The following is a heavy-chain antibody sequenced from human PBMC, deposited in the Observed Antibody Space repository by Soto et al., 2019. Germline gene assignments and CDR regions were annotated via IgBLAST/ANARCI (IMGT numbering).Heavy chain of an antibody. V-gene: IGHV4-39*01. CDR2: IYYSGST. D-gene: IGHD6-6*01. CDR3: ARPTRPLYSSSSLGAFDI. Sequence: SETLSLTCTVSGGSISSSSYYWGWIRQPPGKGLEWIGSIYYSGSTYYNPSLKSRVTISVDTSKNQFSLKLSSVTAADTAVYYCARPTRPLYSSSSLGAFDIWGQGTMVTVSS. J-gene: IGHJ3*02. CDR1: GGSISSSSYY.